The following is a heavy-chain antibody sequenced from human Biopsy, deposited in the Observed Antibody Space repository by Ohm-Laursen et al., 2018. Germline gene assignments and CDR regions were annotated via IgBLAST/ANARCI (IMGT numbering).Heavy chain of an antibody. J-gene: IGHJ3*01. CDR1: GFTFSDHN. CDR2: IWSSATYK. Sequence: SLRLSCAASGFTFSDHNMHWVRQAPGKGLEWVAFIWSSATYKAYADSVKGRFTISRVNSKNTVYLQMNSLSADDTAIYSCVKDGGQTAPYSFDVWGQGTMVTVSS. CDR3: VKDGGQTAPYSFDV. V-gene: IGHV3-33*06. D-gene: IGHD3-16*01.